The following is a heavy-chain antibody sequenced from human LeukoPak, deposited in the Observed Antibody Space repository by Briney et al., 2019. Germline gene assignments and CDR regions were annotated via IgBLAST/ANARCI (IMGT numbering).Heavy chain of an antibody. CDR2: IKQDGSEE. CDR3: ARRREYYDSSGYYLYFDY. V-gene: IGHV3-7*01. D-gene: IGHD3-22*01. CDR1: GFTFSSYW. J-gene: IGHJ4*02. Sequence: GGSLRLSCAASGFTFSSYWMSWVRQAPGKGLEWVANIKQDGSEEYYVDSVKGRFAISRDNAKNSLYLQMNSLRAEDTAVYYCARRREYYDSSGYYLYFDYWGQGTLVTVSS.